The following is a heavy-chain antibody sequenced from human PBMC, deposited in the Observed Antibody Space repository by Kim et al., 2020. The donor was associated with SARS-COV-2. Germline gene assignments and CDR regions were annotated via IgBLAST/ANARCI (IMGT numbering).Heavy chain of an antibody. CDR3: TRLGGKGYCSSTSCYRAGPDV. Sequence: GGSLRRSCAASGFTFSGSAMHWVRQASGKGLEWVGRIRSKANSYATAYAASVKGRFTISRDDSKNTAYLQMNSLKTEDTAVYYCTRLGGKGYCSSTSCYRAGPDVWGKGTTVTVSS. J-gene: IGHJ6*04. D-gene: IGHD2-2*02. V-gene: IGHV3-73*01. CDR2: IRSKANSYAT. CDR1: GFTFSGSA.